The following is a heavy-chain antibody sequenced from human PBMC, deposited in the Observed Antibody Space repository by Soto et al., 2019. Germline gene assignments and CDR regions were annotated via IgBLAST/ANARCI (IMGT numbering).Heavy chain of an antibody. CDR1: GGSVSSGSYY. CDR3: VRVPGGLYRGSDY. CDR2: IYYTAST. J-gene: IGHJ4*02. Sequence: SETLSLTCAVSGGSVSSGSYYWTWIRQPPGRGLEWIGYIYYTASTDSNPSLKSRVTISLDRSRNQFSLNLKSVTAADTAVYYCVRVPGGLYRGSDYWGQGTLVTVSS. D-gene: IGHD1-26*01. V-gene: IGHV4-61*01.